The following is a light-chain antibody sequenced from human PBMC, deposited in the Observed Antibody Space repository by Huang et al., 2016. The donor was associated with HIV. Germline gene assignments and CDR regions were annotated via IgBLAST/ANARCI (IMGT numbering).Light chain of an antibody. V-gene: IGKV3-15*01. CDR2: GAS. Sequence: EMVMTQSPATLSVSPGERATLSCRARQSVSRNLAWYQQKPGQAPRLLIYGASTRATAIPARFSGSGSGTEFTLTISSLQSEDFAVYYCQQYNNWPPNTFGQGTKLEMK. CDR1: QSVSRN. J-gene: IGKJ2*01. CDR3: QQYNNWPPNT.